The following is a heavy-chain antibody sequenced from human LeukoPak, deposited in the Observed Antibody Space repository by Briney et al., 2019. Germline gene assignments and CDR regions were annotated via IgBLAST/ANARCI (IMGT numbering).Heavy chain of an antibody. CDR2: TYHRSKWYN. J-gene: IGHJ2*01. Sequence: SQTLSLTCAISGDSVSSNSAAWNWIRQSPSRGLEWLGRTYHRSKWYNDYAVSVKSRITINADTSKNLFPLQLNSMTPEDTAVYYCASREFDFWGRGTLVTVSS. V-gene: IGHV6-1*01. CDR3: ASREFDF. D-gene: IGHD3-10*01. CDR1: GDSVSSNSAA.